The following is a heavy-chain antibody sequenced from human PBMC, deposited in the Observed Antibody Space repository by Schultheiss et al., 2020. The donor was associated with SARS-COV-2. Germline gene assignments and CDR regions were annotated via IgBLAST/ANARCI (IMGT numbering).Heavy chain of an antibody. Sequence: CAASGFTFSSYAMHWVRQAPGKGLEWVGRINSDGSASSYADSVQGRFTVSRDNAGNTLYLQMNNLRVEDTAIYYCARARAEQHLPFSWGPIPHPTTWFDPWGQGTLVTVSS. CDR3: ARARAEQHLPFSWGPIPHPTTWFDP. CDR2: INSDGSAS. V-gene: IGHV3-74*01. J-gene: IGHJ5*02. CDR1: GFTFSSYA. D-gene: IGHD6-13*01.